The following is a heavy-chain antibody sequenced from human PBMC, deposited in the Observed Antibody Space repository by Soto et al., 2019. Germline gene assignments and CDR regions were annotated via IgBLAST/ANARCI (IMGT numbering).Heavy chain of an antibody. D-gene: IGHD3-3*01. CDR3: ARGKASYDFWSGNNWFDP. V-gene: IGHV4-59*01. J-gene: IGHJ5*02. CDR2: IYYSGST. CDR1: GGSISSYY. Sequence: PSETLSLTCTVSGGSISSYYWSWIRQPPGKGLEWIGYIYYSGSTNYNPSLKSRVTISVDTSKNQFSLKLSSVTAADTAVYYCARGKASYDFWSGNNWFDPWGQGTLVTVSS.